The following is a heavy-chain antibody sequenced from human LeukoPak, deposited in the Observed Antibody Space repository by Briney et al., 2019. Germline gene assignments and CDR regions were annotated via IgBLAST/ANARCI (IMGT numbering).Heavy chain of an antibody. D-gene: IGHD3-16*02. J-gene: IGHJ6*03. CDR2: ISGDGGST. CDR1: GFTFDDYA. V-gene: IGHV3-43*02. Sequence: GGSLRLSCAASGFTFDDYAMHWVRQAPGKGLEWVSLISGDGGSTYYADSVKVRFTISRDNSKNSLYLQMNSLRTEDTALYYCAKDIRLGSVWGSYRPGRYYYSYMDVWGKGTTVTVSS. CDR3: AKDIRLGSVWGSYRPGRYYYSYMDV.